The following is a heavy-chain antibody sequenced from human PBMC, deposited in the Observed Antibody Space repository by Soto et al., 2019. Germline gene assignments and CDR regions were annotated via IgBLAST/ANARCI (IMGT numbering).Heavy chain of an antibody. V-gene: IGHV4-4*02. CDR2: IYHSGST. CDR3: ARARYLGYYGMDV. D-gene: IGHD1-26*01. Sequence: ASETLSLTCAVSGGSISSSNWWSWVRQPPGKGLEWIGEIYHSGSTNYNPSLKSRVTISVDKSKNQFSLKLSSVTAADTAVYYCARARYLGYYGMDVWGQGTTVTVSS. J-gene: IGHJ6*02. CDR1: GGSISSSNW.